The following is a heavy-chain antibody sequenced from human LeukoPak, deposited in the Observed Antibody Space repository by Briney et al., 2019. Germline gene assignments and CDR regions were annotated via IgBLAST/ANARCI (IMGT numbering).Heavy chain of an antibody. Sequence: GASVKVSCKASGGTFSSYAISWVRQAPGQGLEWMGGIIPIFGTANYAQKFQGRVTITADESTSTAYMELSSLRSEDTDVYYCAREMTDIVVVVAATESAWFDPWGQGTLVTVSS. J-gene: IGHJ5*02. D-gene: IGHD2-15*01. CDR3: AREMTDIVVVVAATESAWFDP. CDR1: GGTFSSYA. CDR2: IIPIFGTA. V-gene: IGHV1-69*13.